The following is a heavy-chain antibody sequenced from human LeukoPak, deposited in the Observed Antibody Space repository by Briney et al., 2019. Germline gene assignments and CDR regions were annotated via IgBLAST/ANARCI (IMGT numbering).Heavy chain of an antibody. CDR3: ARPISSQGYFGVVID. CDR1: GYSISSASY. V-gene: IGHV4-38-2*01. CDR2: IYHSGSP. J-gene: IGHJ4*02. Sequence: SETLSLTCAVSGYSISSASYWGWIRQPPGKGLEWIGNIYHSGSPYYNPSLKSRVTISVDTSKNQFSLKLSSVTAADAAVYYCARPISSQGYFGVVIDWGQGTLVTVSS. D-gene: IGHD3-3*01.